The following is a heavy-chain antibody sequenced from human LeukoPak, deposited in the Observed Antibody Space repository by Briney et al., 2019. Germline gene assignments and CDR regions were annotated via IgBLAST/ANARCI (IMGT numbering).Heavy chain of an antibody. CDR2: IYYGGST. V-gene: IGHV4-59*01. CDR3: ARVESTRAIDY. Sequence: SETLSLTYAVSGGSISGYYWNWIRQRPGKGLEWIGYIYYGGSTNYNPSLKSRVTISVDTSKNQFSLKLSSMTAADTAVYYCARVESTRAIDYWGQGTPVTVSS. CDR1: GGSISGYY. D-gene: IGHD2-2*01. J-gene: IGHJ4*02.